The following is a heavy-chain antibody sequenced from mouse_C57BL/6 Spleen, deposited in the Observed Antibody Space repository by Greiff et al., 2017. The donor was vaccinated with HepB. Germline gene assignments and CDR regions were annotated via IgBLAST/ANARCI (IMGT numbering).Heavy chain of an antibody. CDR3: ARDDLDY. J-gene: IGHJ2*01. CDR2: ISDGGSYT. CDR1: GFTFSSYA. V-gene: IGHV5-4*01. Sequence: EVQLVESGGGLVKPGGSLKLSCAASGFTFSSYAMSWVRQTPDKRLEWVATISDGGSYTYYPDNVKGRFTISRDNAKNNLYLQMSHLKSEDTAMYYCARDDLDYWGQGTTLTVSS.